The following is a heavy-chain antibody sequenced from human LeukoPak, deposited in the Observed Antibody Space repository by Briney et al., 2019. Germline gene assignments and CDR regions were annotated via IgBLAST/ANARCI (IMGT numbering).Heavy chain of an antibody. CDR1: GGTFSSYA. CDR2: IIPILGIA. Sequence: ASVKVSCKAFGGTFSSYAISWVRQAPGQGLEWMGRIIPILGIANYAQKFQGRVTITADKSTSTAYMELSSLRSEDTAVYYCARASQDSSGWYSYTDYWGQGTLVTVSS. CDR3: ARASQDSSGWYSYTDY. D-gene: IGHD6-19*01. V-gene: IGHV1-69*04. J-gene: IGHJ4*02.